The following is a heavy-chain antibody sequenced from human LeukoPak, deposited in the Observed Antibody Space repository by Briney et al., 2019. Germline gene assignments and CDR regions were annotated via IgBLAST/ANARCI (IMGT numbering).Heavy chain of an antibody. D-gene: IGHD3-22*01. Sequence: GASVKVSCKASGYTFTSYGISWVRQAPGQGLEWMGWISAYNGNTNYAQKLQGRVTMTTDTSTSTAYMELRSLRSDDTAVYYCARDRGYDSSGYYWRGAFDIWGQGTMVTVSS. CDR1: GYTFTSYG. CDR3: ARDRGYDSSGYYWRGAFDI. V-gene: IGHV1-18*01. J-gene: IGHJ3*02. CDR2: ISAYNGNT.